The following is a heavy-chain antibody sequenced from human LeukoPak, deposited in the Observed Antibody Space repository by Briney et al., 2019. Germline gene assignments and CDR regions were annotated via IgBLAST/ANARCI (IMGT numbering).Heavy chain of an antibody. J-gene: IGHJ4*02. CDR1: GFLFSDAW. Sequence: GGSLRLSCRASGFLFSDAWMSWFRQAPGKGLEWVGRIKSRTDRGTTVYAASVQGRFTISRDDSKDTLYLQMNGLKTEDTAVYYCSTDRRFLEWHFNWGVFNYWGQGSLVTVSS. CDR2: IKSRTDRGTT. CDR3: STDRRFLEWHFNWGVFNY. D-gene: IGHD3-3*01. V-gene: IGHV3-15*01.